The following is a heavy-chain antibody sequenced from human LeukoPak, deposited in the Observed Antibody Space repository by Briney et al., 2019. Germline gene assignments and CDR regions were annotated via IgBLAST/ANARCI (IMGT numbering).Heavy chain of an antibody. D-gene: IGHD1-14*01. CDR3: ARIKPGSYYYMDV. CDR2: IDWDDDK. Sequence: SGPTLVSPTQTLTLTCTFSGFSLSTSGMCVSWIRQPPGKALEWLARIDWDDDKYYNRSLKTRLTISKDTSKNQVILTMTNMDPVDTAIYYCARIKPGSYYYMDVWGNGTTVTVSS. V-gene: IGHV2-70*11. J-gene: IGHJ6*03. CDR1: GFSLSTSGMC.